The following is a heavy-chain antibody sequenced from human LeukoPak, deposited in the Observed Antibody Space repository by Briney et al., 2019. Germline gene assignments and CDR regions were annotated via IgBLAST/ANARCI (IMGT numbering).Heavy chain of an antibody. Sequence: PGGSLRLSCAASGFTFSSYAMSWVRQAPEKGLEWVANIKPDGSEKGYVDSLRGRFTISRDNAKNSLYLQMSSLRGDDTAVYFCARSGVAGAGDYWGQGTLVIVSS. CDR2: IKPDGSEK. CDR3: ARSGVAGAGDY. D-gene: IGHD6-13*01. J-gene: IGHJ4*02. V-gene: IGHV3-7*01. CDR1: GFTFSSYA.